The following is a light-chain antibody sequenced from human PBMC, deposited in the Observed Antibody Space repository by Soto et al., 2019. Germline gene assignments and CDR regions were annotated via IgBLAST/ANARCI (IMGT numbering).Light chain of an antibody. CDR3: QQAHSFPLT. CDR1: QDISYW. V-gene: IGKV1D-12*01. J-gene: IGKJ4*01. CDR2: DAS. Sequence: DIQMTQSPSSVSASVGDRVTITCRASQDISYWLAWYQQKPGKAPKVLIYDASSLQSGVPSRFSGSGSGTDFTLTINTLQPEDSATYYCQQAHSFPLTFGGGNKVEIK.